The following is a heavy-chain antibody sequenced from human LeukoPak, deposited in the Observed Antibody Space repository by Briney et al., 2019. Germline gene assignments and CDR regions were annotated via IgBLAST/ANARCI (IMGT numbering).Heavy chain of an antibody. CDR1: GGSVSSYY. Sequence: SETLSLTCTVSGGSVSSYYWSWIRQPAGKGLEWIGRIYTSGSSNSNPSLKSRVTMSVDTSKNQFSLRLSSVTAADTAVYYCARGRLGYCSSTSCYENWFDPWGQGTLVTVSS. V-gene: IGHV4-4*07. J-gene: IGHJ5*02. CDR2: IYTSGSS. CDR3: ARGRLGYCSSTSCYENWFDP. D-gene: IGHD2-2*01.